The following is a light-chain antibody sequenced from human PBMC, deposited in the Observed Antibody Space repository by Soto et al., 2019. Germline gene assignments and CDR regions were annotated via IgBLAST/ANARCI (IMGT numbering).Light chain of an antibody. Sequence: SALTQPASVSRSPGQSITIFCTGNSSDVGGYNYVSWYQQHPGKAPKFMIYDVSNRPSGVSTRFSGSKSGNTASLTISGLQAEDEADYYCNSYTTSNTRQIVFGTGTKVTVL. CDR3: NSYTTSNTRQIV. CDR1: SSDVGGYNY. V-gene: IGLV2-14*01. J-gene: IGLJ1*01. CDR2: DVS.